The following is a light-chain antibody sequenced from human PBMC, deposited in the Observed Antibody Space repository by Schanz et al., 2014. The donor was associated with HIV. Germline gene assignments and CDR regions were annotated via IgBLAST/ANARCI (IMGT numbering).Light chain of an antibody. V-gene: IGLV2-8*01. Sequence: QSVLTQPASVSGSPGQSVTISCTGTSSDVGGYNYVSWYQHHPGKAPKLMIYDVNKRPSGVPDRFSGSKSGNTASLTVSGLQAEDDADYYCSSHAGSSPYWVFGGGTKLTVL. CDR3: SSHAGSSPYWV. J-gene: IGLJ3*02. CDR2: DVN. CDR1: SSDVGGYNY.